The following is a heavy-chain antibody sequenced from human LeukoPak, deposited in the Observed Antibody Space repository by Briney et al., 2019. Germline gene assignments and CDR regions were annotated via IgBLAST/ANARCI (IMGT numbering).Heavy chain of an antibody. J-gene: IGHJ4*02. D-gene: IGHD5-24*01. CDR2: ISSSSSFI. Sequence: GGSLRPSCAASGFTFRSYTMNWVRQAPGKGLEWVSSISSSSSFIYYADSVKGRFTISRDNAKNSLDLQMNSLRAEDTAVYYCASPPDGSLEFWGQGTLVTVSS. V-gene: IGHV3-21*01. CDR3: ASPPDGSLEF. CDR1: GFTFRSYT.